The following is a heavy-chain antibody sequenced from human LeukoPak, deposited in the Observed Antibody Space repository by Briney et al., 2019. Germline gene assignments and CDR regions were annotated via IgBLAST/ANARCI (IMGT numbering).Heavy chain of an antibody. D-gene: IGHD3-22*01. J-gene: IGHJ4*02. CDR3: ASSTYYYDSSGYVPFDY. CDR2: IKQDGSEK. V-gene: IGHV3-7*01. Sequence: GGSLRLSCAASGLTFSSYWMSWVRQAPGKGLEWVANIKQDGSEKYYVDSVKGRFTISRDNAKNSLYLQMNSLRAEDTAVYYCASSTYYYDSSGYVPFDYWGQGTLVTVSS. CDR1: GLTFSSYW.